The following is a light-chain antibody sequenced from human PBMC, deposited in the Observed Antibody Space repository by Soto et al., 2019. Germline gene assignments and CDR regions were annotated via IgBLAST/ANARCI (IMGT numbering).Light chain of an antibody. V-gene: IGKV1-5*03. CDR1: QSISSW. CDR3: QQYGRT. CDR2: KAS. J-gene: IGKJ1*01. Sequence: DIPMTQSPSTLSASVGDRVTITCRASQSISSWLAWYQQKPGKAPKLLIYKASSLESGVPSRSRGSGSGTEFTLTISSLQPDDFATYYCQQYGRTFGQGTKVEIK.